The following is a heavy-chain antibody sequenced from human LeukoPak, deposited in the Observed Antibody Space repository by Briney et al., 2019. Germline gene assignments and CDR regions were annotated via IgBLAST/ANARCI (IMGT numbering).Heavy chain of an antibody. CDR2: ISGSGGST. Sequence: GSLRLSCAASGFTFSSYAMSWVRQAPGKGLEWVSAISGSGGSTYYADSVKGRFTISRDNSKNTLYLQMNSLRAEDTAVYYCAKVRNYDILTGYYISNYYFDYWGQGTLVTVSS. D-gene: IGHD3-9*01. CDR3: AKVRNYDILTGYYISNYYFDY. J-gene: IGHJ4*02. V-gene: IGHV3-23*01. CDR1: GFTFSSYA.